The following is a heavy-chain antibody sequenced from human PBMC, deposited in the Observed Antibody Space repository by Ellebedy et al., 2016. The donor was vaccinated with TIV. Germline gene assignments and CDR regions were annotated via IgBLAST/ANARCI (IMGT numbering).Heavy chain of an antibody. J-gene: IGHJ4*02. Sequence: GESLKISCAASGFTFSNYWMTWVRQAPGKGLEWVANINQDGSERNYVDSVKGRFAISRDNAKNSLYLQMNSLGDEDTAVYYCARDQWLGRAYYFDYWGQGTLLTVSS. D-gene: IGHD6-19*01. CDR1: GFTFSNYW. V-gene: IGHV3-7*01. CDR3: ARDQWLGRAYYFDY. CDR2: INQDGSER.